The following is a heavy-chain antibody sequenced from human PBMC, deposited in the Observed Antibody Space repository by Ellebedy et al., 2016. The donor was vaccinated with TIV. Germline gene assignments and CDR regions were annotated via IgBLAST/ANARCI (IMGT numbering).Heavy chain of an antibody. V-gene: IGHV3-33*01. D-gene: IGHD5-12*01. CDR1: GFTFSSYG. J-gene: IGHJ4*02. Sequence: GGSLRLXXAASGFTFSSYGMHWVRQAPGKGLEWVAVIWYDGSNKYYADSVKGRFTISRDNSKNTLYLQMNSLRAEDTAVYYCARDSGGYPDYWGQGTLVTVSS. CDR2: IWYDGSNK. CDR3: ARDSGGYPDY.